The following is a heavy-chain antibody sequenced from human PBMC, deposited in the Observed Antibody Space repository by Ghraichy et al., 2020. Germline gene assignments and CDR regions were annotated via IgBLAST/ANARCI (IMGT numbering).Heavy chain of an antibody. V-gene: IGHV4-59*01. CDR1: GGSISSYY. CDR3: AREESEAVAGIPLGY. J-gene: IGHJ4*02. CDR2: IYYSGST. Sequence: SETLSLTCTVSGGSISSYYWSWIRQPPGKGLEWIGYIYYSGSTNYNPSLKSRVTISVDTSKNQFSLKLSSVTAADTAVYYCAREESEAVAGIPLGYWGQGTLVTVSS. D-gene: IGHD6-19*01.